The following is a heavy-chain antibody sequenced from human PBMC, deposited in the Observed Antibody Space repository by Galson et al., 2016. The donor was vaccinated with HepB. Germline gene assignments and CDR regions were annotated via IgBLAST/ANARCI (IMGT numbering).Heavy chain of an antibody. D-gene: IGHD1-26*01. J-gene: IGHJ4*02. V-gene: IGHV3-33*01. CDR3: VRGTSMVGLDY. CDR2: IWYDGSKK. Sequence: SLRLSCAASGFLFSTYGMHWVRQPPGKGLEWVAVIWYDGSKKYYVDSVKGRFTISRDNSANSLHLQMNSLRAEDTAVYYCVRGTSMVGLDYWGQGTLVTVSS. CDR1: GFLFSTYG.